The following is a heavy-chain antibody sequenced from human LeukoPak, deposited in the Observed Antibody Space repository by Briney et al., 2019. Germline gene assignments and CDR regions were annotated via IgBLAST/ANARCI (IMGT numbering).Heavy chain of an antibody. CDR2: ISNNGGYT. J-gene: IGHJ5*02. CDR1: GFTFSSSA. D-gene: IGHD3-22*01. CDR3: AKGYYYDSSGYYPIDR. Sequence: PGGSLRLSCAASGFTFSSSAMSWVRQAPGKGLEWVSAISNNGGYTYYADSVQGRFTISRDNSKSTLCLQMNSLRAEDTAVYYCAKGYYYDSSGYYPIDRWGQGTLVTVSS. V-gene: IGHV3-23*01.